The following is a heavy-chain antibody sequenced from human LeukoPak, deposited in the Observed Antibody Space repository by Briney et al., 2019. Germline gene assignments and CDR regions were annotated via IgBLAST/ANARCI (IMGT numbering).Heavy chain of an antibody. CDR1: GDSISSGDYY. V-gene: IGHV4-61*02. D-gene: IGHD4-17*01. Sequence: KPSETLSLTCTVSGDSISSGDYYWSWIRQPAGKGLEWIGRISSSGSTNYNPSLKSRVTISVDTSKNQFSLKLSSVTAADTAVYYCASTWSVTDGLKNNWFDPWGQGTLVTVSS. CDR3: ASTWSVTDGLKNNWFDP. CDR2: ISSSGST. J-gene: IGHJ5*02.